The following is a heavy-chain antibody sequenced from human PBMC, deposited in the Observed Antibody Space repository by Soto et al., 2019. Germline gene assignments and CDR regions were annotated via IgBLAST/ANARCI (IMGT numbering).Heavy chain of an antibody. Sequence: ETLSLTCSVSGDSISTFYWSWIRQPPGKGLEWIGYIYFTGSTDYNPSLKSRVTISVDTSKNQFSLRLSSVTAADTATYYCARAISSSIPSYFDHWGQGTLVTVSS. CDR2: IYFTGST. V-gene: IGHV4-59*01. CDR1: GDSISTFY. D-gene: IGHD2-21*01. J-gene: IGHJ4*02. CDR3: ARAISSSIPSYFDH.